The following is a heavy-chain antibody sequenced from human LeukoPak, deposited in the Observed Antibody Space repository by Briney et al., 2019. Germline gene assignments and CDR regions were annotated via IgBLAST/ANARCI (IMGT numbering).Heavy chain of an antibody. J-gene: IGHJ4*02. CDR3: ARDRTGDYHFDY. V-gene: IGHV4-31*03. Sequence: SETLSLTCTVSGGSISGGGYYWSWIRQHPGKGLEWIGYIYYSGSTYYNPSLKSRVTISVDTSKNQFSLKLSSVTAADTAVYYCARDRTGDYHFDYWGQGTLVTVSS. CDR2: IYYSGST. CDR1: GGSISGGGYY. D-gene: IGHD4-17*01.